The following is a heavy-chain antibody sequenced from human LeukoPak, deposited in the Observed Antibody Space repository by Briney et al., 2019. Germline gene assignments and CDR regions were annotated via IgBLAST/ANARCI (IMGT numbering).Heavy chain of an antibody. Sequence: QTGGSLRLSCAASGFTITESWMNWVRQAPGKGLEWVANMKPDGSEQYYVESVKGRFTISRDNAKNSLYLQMNSLRAEDTAVYYCARDFDYWGQGTLVTVSS. CDR2: MKPDGSEQ. CDR3: ARDFDY. V-gene: IGHV3-7*01. CDR1: GFTITESW. J-gene: IGHJ4*02.